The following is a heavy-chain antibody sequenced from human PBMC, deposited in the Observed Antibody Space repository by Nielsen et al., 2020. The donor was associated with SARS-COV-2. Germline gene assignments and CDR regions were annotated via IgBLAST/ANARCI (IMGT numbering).Heavy chain of an antibody. D-gene: IGHD2-21*01. J-gene: IGHJ3*02. CDR1: GYTFTSYA. Sequence: ASVKVSCKASGYTFTSYAMNWVRQAPGQGLEWMGWINTNTGNPTYAQGFTGRFVFSLDTSVSTAYLQISSLKAEDTAVYYCARDTRFLWTDAFDIWGQETMVTVSS. V-gene: IGHV7-4-1*02. CDR3: ARDTRFLWTDAFDI. CDR2: INTNTGNP.